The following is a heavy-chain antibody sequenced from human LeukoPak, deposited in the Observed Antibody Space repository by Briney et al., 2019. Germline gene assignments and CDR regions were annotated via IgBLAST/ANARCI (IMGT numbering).Heavy chain of an antibody. J-gene: IGHJ5*02. CDR2: IYYSGST. D-gene: IGHD2-2*02. Sequence: SETLSLTCTVSGGSISSGGYYWSWIRQHPGKGLEWIGYIYYSGSTYYNPSLKSRVTISVDTSKNRFSLKLSSVTAADTAVYYCARLEYCSSTSCYKWSNNWFDPWGQGTLVTVSS. V-gene: IGHV4-31*03. CDR1: GGSISSGGYY. CDR3: ARLEYCSSTSCYKWSNNWFDP.